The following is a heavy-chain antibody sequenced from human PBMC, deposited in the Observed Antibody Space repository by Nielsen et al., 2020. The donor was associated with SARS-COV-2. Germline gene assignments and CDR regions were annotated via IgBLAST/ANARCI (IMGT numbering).Heavy chain of an antibody. CDR3: AKENFESTDYGEDAFDI. Sequence: GESLKISCAASGFTFDDYGMSWVRQAPGKGLEWVSGINWNGGSTGYADSVKGRFTISRDNSKNTVYLQMHSLRAEDTALYYCAKENFESTDYGEDAFDIWGQGTLVTVSS. J-gene: IGHJ3*02. D-gene: IGHD4/OR15-4a*01. CDR1: GFTFDDYG. V-gene: IGHV3-20*04. CDR2: INWNGGST.